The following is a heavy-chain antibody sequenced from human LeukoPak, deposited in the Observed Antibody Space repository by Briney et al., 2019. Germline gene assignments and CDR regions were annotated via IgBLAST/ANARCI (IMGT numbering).Heavy chain of an antibody. Sequence: SGPTLVNPTQTLTLTCTFSGFSLSTSAVGVGWSRQPPGKALEWLALIYWDDDKRYNPSLKSRLTITKDTSKNQVVLTMINMDPVDTATYYCAHSKSVAVAGTFDYWGQGTLVTVSS. J-gene: IGHJ4*02. CDR1: GFSLSTSAVG. CDR2: IYWDDDK. D-gene: IGHD6-19*01. V-gene: IGHV2-5*02. CDR3: AHSKSVAVAGTFDY.